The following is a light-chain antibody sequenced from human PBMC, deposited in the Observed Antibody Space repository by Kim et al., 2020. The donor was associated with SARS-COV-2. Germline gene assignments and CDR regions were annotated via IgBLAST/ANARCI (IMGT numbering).Light chain of an antibody. V-gene: IGLV1-40*01. CDR1: SPNIGAGYA. J-gene: IGLJ3*02. CDR2: ANV. Sequence: RVTIACTGSSPNIGAGYAVHCYQHLPGTTPKLLIYANVNRPSGVADRFSGSQSGTSASLAITGLQPEDDADYYCQSYDSSLSSWVFGGGTQLTVL. CDR3: QSYDSSLSSWV.